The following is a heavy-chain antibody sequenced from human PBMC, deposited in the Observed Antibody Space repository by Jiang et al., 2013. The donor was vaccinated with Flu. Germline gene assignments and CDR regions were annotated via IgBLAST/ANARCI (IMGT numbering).Heavy chain of an antibody. CDR3: ARAGGIAVAGMSLGY. D-gene: IGHD6-19*01. CDR2: INAGNGNT. Sequence: EVKKPGASVKVSCKASGYTFTSYAMHWVRQAPGQRLEWMGWINAGNGNTKYSQKFQGRVTITRDTSASTAYMELSSLRSEDTAVYYCARAGGIAVAGMSLGYWGQGTLVTVSS. V-gene: IGHV1-3*01. J-gene: IGHJ4*02. CDR1: GYTFTSYA.